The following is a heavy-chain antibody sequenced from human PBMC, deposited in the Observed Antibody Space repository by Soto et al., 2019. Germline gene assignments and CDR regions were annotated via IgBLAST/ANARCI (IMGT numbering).Heavy chain of an antibody. V-gene: IGHV2-5*02. Sequence: QITLKESGPTLVKPTQTLTLTCTFSGFSLSTSGVGVGWIRQPPGKALEWLALIYWDDDKRYSPSLKSRLTITKDTSKNQAVLTMTNMDPVDTATYYCAHRRIAVAGKDYWGQGTLVTVSS. CDR1: GFSLSTSGVG. D-gene: IGHD6-19*01. J-gene: IGHJ4*02. CDR2: IYWDDDK. CDR3: AHRRIAVAGKDY.